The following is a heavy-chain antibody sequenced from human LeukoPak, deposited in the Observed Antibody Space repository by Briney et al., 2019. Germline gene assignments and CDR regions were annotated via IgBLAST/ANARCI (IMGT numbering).Heavy chain of an antibody. CDR3: ARSPYESGTPPTRLED. V-gene: IGHV3-74*01. D-gene: IGHD3-10*01. J-gene: IGHJ4*02. CDR1: GFTLSSYW. CDR2: IDSDGSTT. Sequence: GGSLRLSCAASGFTLSSYWMHWVRQAPGKGLVWVSRIDSDGSTTNYADSVKGRFTVSRDNAKNSLSLQMSSLRAEDTAVYYCARSPYESGTPPTRLEDWGQGTLVTVSS.